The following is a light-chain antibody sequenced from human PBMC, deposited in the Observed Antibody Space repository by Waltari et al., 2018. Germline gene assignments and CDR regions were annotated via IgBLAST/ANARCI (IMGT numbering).Light chain of an antibody. CDR3: SSYSSTNTVV. CDR2: DVT. J-gene: IGLJ3*02. Sequence: QSALTQPAPVSGSPGQSVTIPCTGPTSDVGVENFVSWDPQHHGRAPTLMIYDVTHRPSGVSTRFSGSKSGDTASLTISGLQAADEAEYYCSSYSSTNTVVFGGGTKLTV. V-gene: IGLV2-14*03. CDR1: TSDVGVENF.